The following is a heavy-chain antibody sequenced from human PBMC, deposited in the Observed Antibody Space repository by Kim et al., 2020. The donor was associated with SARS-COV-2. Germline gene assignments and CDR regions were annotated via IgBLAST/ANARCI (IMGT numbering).Heavy chain of an antibody. D-gene: IGHD2-8*01. CDR3: ARAPHYCANSGCSHSYYF. V-gene: IGHV4-59*02. J-gene: IGHJ4*01. CDR1: GDSVSGGS. CDR2: IYNSGRI. Sequence: SETLSLTCSVSGDSVSGGSWSWIRQSPGKGLEWIGYIYNSGRINYNPSLRSRVSISMDTPKNQLSLNLISVTASDTAIYYCARAPHYCANSGCSHSYYF.